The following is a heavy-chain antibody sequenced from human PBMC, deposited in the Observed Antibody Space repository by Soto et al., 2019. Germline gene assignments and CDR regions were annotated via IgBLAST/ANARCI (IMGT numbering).Heavy chain of an antibody. Sequence: GESLKISCNGSGYTFTNYWIGWVRQMPGKGPEWMGIIYPGDSDTKYNPSFQGQVTISADKSITTTYLQWSSLKASDTAIYYCAASIFYYGMDVWGQGTTVTSP. J-gene: IGHJ6*02. CDR3: AASIFYYGMDV. CDR2: IYPGDSDT. V-gene: IGHV5-51*01. CDR1: GYTFTNYW.